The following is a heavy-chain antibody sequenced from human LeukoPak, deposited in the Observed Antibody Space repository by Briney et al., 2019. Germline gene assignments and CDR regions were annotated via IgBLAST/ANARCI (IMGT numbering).Heavy chain of an antibody. CDR2: IYYSGST. CDR1: GYSISSGYY. J-gene: IGHJ4*02. Sequence: SETLSLTCTVSGYSISSGYYWGWIRQPPGKGLEWIGSIYYSGSTYYNPSLKSRVTISVDTSKNQFSPKLSSVTAADTAVYYCAREKKYYDILTGYYKTYFDYWGQGTLVTVS. CDR3: AREKKYYDILTGYYKTYFDY. D-gene: IGHD3-9*01. V-gene: IGHV4-38-2*02.